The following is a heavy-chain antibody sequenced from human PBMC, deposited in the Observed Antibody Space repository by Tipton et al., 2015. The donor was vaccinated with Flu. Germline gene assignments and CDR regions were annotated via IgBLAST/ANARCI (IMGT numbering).Heavy chain of an antibody. V-gene: IGHV4-38-2*01. J-gene: IGHJ5*02. Sequence: TLSLTCEVSGDSITSDYYWGWVRQFPGKGLEWIGCVSRSGNTDYNPPLKSRVTISIDTSKNQFFLKMKSVAAADKAVYYCVRRDYSNYVSDPKSWFDPWGQGTLVTVSS. CDR3: VRRDYSNYVSDPKSWFDP. CDR2: VSRSGNT. D-gene: IGHD4-11*01. CDR1: GDSITSDYY.